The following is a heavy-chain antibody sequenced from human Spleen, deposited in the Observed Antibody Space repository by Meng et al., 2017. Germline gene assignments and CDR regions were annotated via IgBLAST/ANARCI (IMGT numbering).Heavy chain of an antibody. D-gene: IGHD6-19*01. V-gene: IGHV1-3*01. CDR3: ARGRAVAGTSFDY. CDR2: INAGSGNT. J-gene: IGHJ4*02. CDR1: GYTFTSYA. Sequence: QVQLVQSGAEVKKPGASVRVSCKASGYTFTSYAMHWVRQAPGQRLGWMGWINAGSGNTKYSQKFQGRVSITRDTSASTGYMELSSLISEDTAVYFCARGRAVAGTSFDYWGQGTLVTVSS.